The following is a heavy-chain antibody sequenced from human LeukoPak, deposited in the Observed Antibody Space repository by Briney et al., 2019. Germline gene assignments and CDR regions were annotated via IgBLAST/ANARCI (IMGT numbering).Heavy chain of an antibody. V-gene: IGHV5-51*01. D-gene: IGHD6-19*01. CDR3: ARRVVAGTTWFDP. CDR2: IYPDDSDT. CDR1: GYSFSSYW. J-gene: IGHJ5*02. Sequence: GESLKISCKGSGYSFSSYWIVWVRQMPGKGLEWMGIIYPDDSDTRYYPSFQGRFTTSADNTVSTSYLQWSSLKASDTAMYYCARRVVAGTTWFDPWGQGTLVTVSS.